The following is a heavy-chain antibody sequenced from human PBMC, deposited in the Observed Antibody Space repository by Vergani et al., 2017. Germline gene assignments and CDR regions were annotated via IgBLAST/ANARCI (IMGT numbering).Heavy chain of an antibody. V-gene: IGHV3-49*03. J-gene: IGHJ5*02. Sequence: EVQLVESGGGLVQPGRSLRLSCTASGFTFGDYAMSWFRQAPGKGLEWVGFIRSKAYGGTTEYAASVKGRFTISRDDSKSIAYLQMNSLKTEDTAVYYCTRAFVDTAMVSLAATPKFDPWGQGTLVTVSS. CDR2: IRSKAYGGTT. D-gene: IGHD5-18*01. CDR1: GFTFGDYA. CDR3: TRAFVDTAMVSLAATPKFDP.